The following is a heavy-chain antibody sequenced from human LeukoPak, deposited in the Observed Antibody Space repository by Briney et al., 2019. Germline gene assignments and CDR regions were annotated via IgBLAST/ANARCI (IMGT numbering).Heavy chain of an antibody. J-gene: IGHJ4*02. V-gene: IGHV3-30-3*01. CDR1: GFTFSSYA. D-gene: IGHD3-10*01. Sequence: GGSLRLSCAASGFTFSSYAMHWVRQAPGKGLEWVAVMSYDGSNKYYADSVKGRFTISRDNSKNTLYLQMNSLRAEDTAVYYCARGRSGSGYYFDYWGQGTLVTVSS. CDR3: ARGRSGSGYYFDY. CDR2: MSYDGSNK.